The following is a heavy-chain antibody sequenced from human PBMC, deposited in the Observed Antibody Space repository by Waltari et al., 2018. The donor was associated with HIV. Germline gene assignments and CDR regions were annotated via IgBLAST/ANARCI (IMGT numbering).Heavy chain of an antibody. D-gene: IGHD2-2*01. Sequence: EVQLVESGGGLVEPGESLRIPCAASGFTFSMYAMTWVRQGPGKGLQWVAGISGNGGSRYYTDSVKGRFTISRDNSKKTLYLQMDSLRAEDTAVYYCAKVPVLPTGREDYWGQGTLVTVSS. V-gene: IGHV3-23*04. J-gene: IGHJ4*02. CDR1: GFTFSMYA. CDR3: AKVPVLPTGREDY. CDR2: ISGNGGSR.